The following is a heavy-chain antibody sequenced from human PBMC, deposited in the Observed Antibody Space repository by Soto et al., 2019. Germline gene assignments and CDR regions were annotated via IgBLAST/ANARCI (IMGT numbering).Heavy chain of an antibody. V-gene: IGHV3-30-3*01. CDR2: ISYDGSNK. CDR1: GFTFSSYA. CDR3: ARFDSREVTGSGAGRGGY. D-gene: IGHD1-20*01. Sequence: QVQLVESGGGVVQPGRSLRLSCAASGFTFSSYAMHWVRQAPGKGLEWVAVISYDGSNKYYADSVKGRFTISRDNSKNTLYLQMNSLRAEDTAVYYCARFDSREVTGSGAGRGGYWGQGTLVTVSS. J-gene: IGHJ4*02.